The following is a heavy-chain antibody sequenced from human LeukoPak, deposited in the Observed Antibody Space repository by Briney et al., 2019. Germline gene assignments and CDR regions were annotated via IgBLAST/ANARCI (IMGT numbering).Heavy chain of an antibody. Sequence: SETLSLTCAVSGGSLSGYYWTWIRQPPGKGLEWIGEINHSGSTNYNPSLKSRVTISVDTSKNQFSLKLSSVTAADTAVYYCARGRNWNYSYNWFDPWGQGTLVTVSS. CDR2: INHSGST. V-gene: IGHV4-34*01. CDR3: ARGRNWNYSYNWFDP. D-gene: IGHD1-7*01. CDR1: GGSLSGYY. J-gene: IGHJ5*02.